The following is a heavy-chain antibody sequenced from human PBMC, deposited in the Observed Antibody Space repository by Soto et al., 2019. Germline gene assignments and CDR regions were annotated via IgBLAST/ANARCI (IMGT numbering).Heavy chain of an antibody. D-gene: IGHD1-1*01. CDR2: MSHSGGT. J-gene: IGHJ3*02. V-gene: IGHV4-34*01. CDR3: ARVERGTATTVVDAFDI. Sequence: QVQLQQWGAGLLKPSETLSLTCAVFGGSVNSGNYYWSWIRQPTGKGLEWIGEMSHSGGTHFNPSLKSRVPISVDTSKNQFSLKMSSVTAADTALYYCARVERGTATTVVDAFDIWGPGSMVTVSS. CDR1: GGSVNSGNYY.